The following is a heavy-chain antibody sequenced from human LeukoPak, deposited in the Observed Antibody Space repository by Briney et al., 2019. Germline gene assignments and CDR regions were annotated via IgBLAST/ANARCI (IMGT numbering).Heavy chain of an antibody. CDR2: INPSGGST. Sequence: GASVKVSCKASGYTFTSYYMHWVRQAPGQGLEWMGIINPSGGSTSYAQKFQGRVTITADKSTSTAYMELSSLRSEDTAVYYCARDAPGIAVAGTGGNWFDPWGQGTLVTVSS. CDR3: ARDAPGIAVAGTGGNWFDP. CDR1: GYTFTSYY. D-gene: IGHD6-19*01. J-gene: IGHJ5*02. V-gene: IGHV1-46*01.